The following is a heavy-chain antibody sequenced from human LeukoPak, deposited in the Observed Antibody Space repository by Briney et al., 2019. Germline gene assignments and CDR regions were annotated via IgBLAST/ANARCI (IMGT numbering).Heavy chain of an antibody. J-gene: IGHJ4*02. CDR3: AILRRSSGYYSYFDY. CDR2: ISGSGGST. D-gene: IGHD3-22*01. Sequence: PGGSLRLSCAASGFTVSSNYMSWVRQAPGKGLEWVSAISGSGGSTYYADSVKGRFTISRDNSKNTLYLQMNSLRAEDTAVYYCAILRRSSGYYSYFDYWGQGTLVTVSS. CDR1: GFTVSSNY. V-gene: IGHV3-23*01.